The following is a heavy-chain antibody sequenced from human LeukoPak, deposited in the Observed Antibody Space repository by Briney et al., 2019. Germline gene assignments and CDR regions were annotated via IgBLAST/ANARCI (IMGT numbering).Heavy chain of an antibody. Sequence: SETLSLTCTVFGGSLSSDSYYWGWMRQPPGKGPEWIGSIYYVGGTFYNPSLRSRLTISMDTSKNQFSLNLSSVTAADTAVYYCARGDGGKPMGFWGQGTLVAVSS. D-gene: IGHD4-23*01. CDR2: IYYVGGT. V-gene: IGHV4-39*07. CDR3: ARGDGGKPMGF. CDR1: GGSLSSDSYY. J-gene: IGHJ4*02.